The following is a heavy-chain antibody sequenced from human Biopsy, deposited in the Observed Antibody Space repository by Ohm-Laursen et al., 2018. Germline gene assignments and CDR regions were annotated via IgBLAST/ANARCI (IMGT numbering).Heavy chain of an antibody. Sequence: GTLSLTCTVSGVSINGGRYYWNWIRHHPGKGLEWIGHISYTGYTSYNASLKSRVTISVDTSRNHLSLRLSSLTAADTAVYYCARGSNDFGGLYFPRWGQGTLLTVSS. CDR1: GVSINGGRYY. J-gene: IGHJ4*02. V-gene: IGHV4-61*03. CDR2: ISYTGYT. D-gene: IGHD4-23*01. CDR3: ARGSNDFGGLYFPR.